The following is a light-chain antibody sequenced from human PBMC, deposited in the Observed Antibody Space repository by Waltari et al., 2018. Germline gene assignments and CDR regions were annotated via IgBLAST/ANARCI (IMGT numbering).Light chain of an antibody. V-gene: IGKV3-15*01. CDR2: GES. CDR1: QSVSSN. Sequence: EIVMTQSPATLSVSPGERATLSCRASQSVSSNLAWYQQKPGQAPRLLIYGESTRATGIPARFSGSGSGTEFTLTISCLQSEDFASYYCQQYYSHPPTFGQGTKVENK. CDR3: QQYYSHPPT. J-gene: IGKJ1*01.